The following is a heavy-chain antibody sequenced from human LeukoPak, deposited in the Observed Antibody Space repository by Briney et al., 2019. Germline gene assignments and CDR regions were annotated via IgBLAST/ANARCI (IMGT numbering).Heavy chain of an antibody. V-gene: IGHV3-30*04. Sequence: EGSLRLSCAASGFTFSSYAMHWVRQAPGKGLEWVAVISYDGSNKYYADSVKGRFTISRDNSKNTLYLQMNSLRAEDTAVYYCARDAEKEGGYYYYGMDVWGQGTTVTVSS. D-gene: IGHD3-16*01. J-gene: IGHJ6*02. CDR3: ARDAEKEGGYYYYGMDV. CDR1: GFTFSSYA. CDR2: ISYDGSNK.